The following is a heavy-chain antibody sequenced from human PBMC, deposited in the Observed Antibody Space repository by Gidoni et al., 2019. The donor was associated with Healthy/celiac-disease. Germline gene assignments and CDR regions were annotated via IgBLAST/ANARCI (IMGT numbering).Heavy chain of an antibody. J-gene: IGHJ4*02. D-gene: IGHD5-18*01. V-gene: IGHV3-30-3*01. CDR2: ISYDGSNK. Sequence: QVQLVESGGGVVQPGRSLRLSCAASGFTFSSYAMHWVRQAPGKGLEWVAVISYDGSNKYYADSVKGRFTISRDNSKITLYLQMNSLRAEDTAVYYCARDRDTAMTRGAFDYWGQGTLVTVSS. CDR1: GFTFSSYA. CDR3: ARDRDTAMTRGAFDY.